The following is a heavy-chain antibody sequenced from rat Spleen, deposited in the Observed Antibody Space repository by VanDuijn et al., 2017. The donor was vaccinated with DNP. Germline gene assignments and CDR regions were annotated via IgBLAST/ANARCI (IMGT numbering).Heavy chain of an antibody. CDR2: INYSGST. Sequence: EVRLQESGPGLVQPSQSLSLTCSVTGYSITSNYWAWIRKFPGNKMEWIGYINYSGSTGYNPSLKSRLSITRDTSKNHFFLHLNSVTTEDTATYYCARWTRYFDYWGQGVMVTVSS. J-gene: IGHJ2*01. CDR1: GYSITSNY. CDR3: ARWTRYFDY. V-gene: IGHV3-1*01. D-gene: IGHD1-7*01.